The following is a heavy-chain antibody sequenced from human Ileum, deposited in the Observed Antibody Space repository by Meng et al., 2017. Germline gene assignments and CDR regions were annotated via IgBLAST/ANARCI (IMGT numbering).Heavy chain of an antibody. D-gene: IGHD1-26*01. CDR1: GFTFTSYG. CDR2: LSGSGGSK. Sequence: GQLGESGAGLFRRVGSLRPSCAGSGFTFTSYGRGWFRHAQGSGLEWVSALSGSGGSKYYADSVKGLFTISRDNSKNTLYLQMNSLKAEDTALYYCAKELGARLPFDYWGQGTLVTASS. V-gene: IGHV3-23*04. CDR3: AKELGARLPFDY. J-gene: IGHJ4*02.